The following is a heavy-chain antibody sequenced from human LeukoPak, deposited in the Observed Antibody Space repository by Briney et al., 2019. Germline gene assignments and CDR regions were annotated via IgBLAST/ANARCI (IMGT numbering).Heavy chain of an antibody. Sequence: GGSLRLSCTASGFTFGDHAMSWVRQAPGKGLEWVGFIRSKAYGGTTEYAASVKGRLTISRDDSKSIAYLQMNSLKTEDTAVYYCTRTIDGDYVDYWGQGTLVTVSS. V-gene: IGHV3-49*04. D-gene: IGHD3-3*01. CDR3: TRTIDGDYVDY. CDR1: GFTFGDHA. CDR2: IRSKAYGGTT. J-gene: IGHJ4*02.